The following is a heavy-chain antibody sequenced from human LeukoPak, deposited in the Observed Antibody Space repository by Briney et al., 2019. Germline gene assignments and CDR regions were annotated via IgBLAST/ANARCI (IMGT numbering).Heavy chain of an antibody. V-gene: IGHV3-21*01. CDR1: GFTFSSYS. J-gene: IGHJ4*02. Sequence: GGSLRFSCAASGFTFSSYSMNWVRQAPGKGLEWVSSISSSSSYIYYADSVKGRFTISRDNAKNSLYLQMNSLRAEDTAVYYCARGSSGARYSSSWRHYFDYWGQGTLVTVSS. CDR3: ARGSSGARYSSSWRHYFDY. D-gene: IGHD6-13*01. CDR2: ISSSSSYI.